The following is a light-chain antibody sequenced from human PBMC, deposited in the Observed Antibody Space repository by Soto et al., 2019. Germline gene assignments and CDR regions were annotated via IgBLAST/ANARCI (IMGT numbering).Light chain of an antibody. V-gene: IGKV1-39*01. J-gene: IGKJ2*01. CDR3: QQSDSTPFT. CDR2: AAS. CDR1: QSVNSY. Sequence: DIQMTQSPSYLSASVGDRVTITCRASQSVNSYLSWYQQKPGKAPKLLIYAASHLQRGVPSRFSGSGSGTDFSLTISGLQREDFATYFCQQSDSTPFTFGQGTDLQIK.